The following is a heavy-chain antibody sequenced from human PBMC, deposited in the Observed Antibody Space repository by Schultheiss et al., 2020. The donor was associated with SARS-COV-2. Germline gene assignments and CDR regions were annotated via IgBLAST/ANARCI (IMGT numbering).Heavy chain of an antibody. D-gene: IGHD6-25*01. Sequence: SETLSLTCAVSGGSISSSNWWSWVRQPPGKGLEWIGEINHSGSTNYNPSLKSRVTISVDTSKNQFSLKLSSVTAADTAVYYCARGPLSGKWGQGTLVTVSS. CDR1: GGSISSSNW. CDR3: ARGPLSGK. J-gene: IGHJ4*02. CDR2: INHSGST. V-gene: IGHV4-4*02.